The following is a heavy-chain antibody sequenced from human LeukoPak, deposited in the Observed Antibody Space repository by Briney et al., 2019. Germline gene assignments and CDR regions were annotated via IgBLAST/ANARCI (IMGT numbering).Heavy chain of an antibody. CDR1: GYSFTSYW. CDR3: ARQRDGYNWGLDY. CDR2: IDPSDSYT. Sequence: GESLKISCKGSGYSFTSYWISWVRQMPGKGLEWMGRIDPSDSYTNYSPSFQGHVTISADKSISTAYLQWSSLKASDTPMYYCARQRDGYNWGLDYWGQGTLVTVSS. V-gene: IGHV5-10-1*01. J-gene: IGHJ4*02. D-gene: IGHD5-24*01.